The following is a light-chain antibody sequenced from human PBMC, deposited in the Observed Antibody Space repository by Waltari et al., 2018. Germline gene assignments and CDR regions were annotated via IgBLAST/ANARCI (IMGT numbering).Light chain of an antibody. CDR2: EDS. J-gene: IGLJ3*02. V-gene: IGLV3-27*01. CDR1: ILAKKY. Sequence: SYELTQPSSVSVSPGQTAKILCSGDILAKKYARWFQQKPGQAPLLLIYEDSERPSEIPGRFSGSSSGTTVTLTITGAHVDDEADYYCFSAADNNWVFSGGTKLTVL. CDR3: FSAADNNWV.